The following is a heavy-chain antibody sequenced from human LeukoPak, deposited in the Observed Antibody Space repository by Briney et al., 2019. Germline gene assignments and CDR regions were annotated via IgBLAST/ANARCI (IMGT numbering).Heavy chain of an antibody. J-gene: IGHJ4*02. CDR3: AKGGGSYYGSGSLGYFDY. CDR2: ISWNSGSI. CDR1: GFTFDDYA. V-gene: IGHV3-9*01. Sequence: PGGSLRLSCAASGFTFDDYAMHWVRQAPGKGLEWVSGISWNSGSIGYVDSGKGRFTIYRDNAKNYLYLQMNSLRAEDTALYYCAKGGGSYYGSGSLGYFDYWGQGTLVTVSS. D-gene: IGHD3-10*01.